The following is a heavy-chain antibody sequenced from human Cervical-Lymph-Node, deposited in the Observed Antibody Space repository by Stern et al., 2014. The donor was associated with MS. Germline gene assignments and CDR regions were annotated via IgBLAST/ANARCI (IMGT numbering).Heavy chain of an antibody. D-gene: IGHD3-10*01. J-gene: IGHJ3*02. CDR1: GFTFSSHW. CDR2: INSDGSST. CDR3: ARGPRGPGAFDI. V-gene: IGHV3-74*02. Sequence: EVHLVESGGGLVQPGGSLRLSCAASGFTFSSHWMHWVRQVPGKGLVWVSRINSDGSSTNYSDSVKGRFTMSRDNAKNTLYLQMNSLTAEDTAVYYCARGPRGPGAFDIWGQGTMVTVSS.